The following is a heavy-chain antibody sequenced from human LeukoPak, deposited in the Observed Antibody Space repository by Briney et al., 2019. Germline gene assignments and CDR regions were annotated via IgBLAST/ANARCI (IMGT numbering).Heavy chain of an antibody. Sequence: PGGSLRLSCAASGLTFSSYAMNWVRQAPEKGLEWVSYISSSSSTIYYADSVKGRFTISRDNAKNSLYLQMNSLRAEDTAVYYCARENTMIDYAFDIWGQGTMVTVSS. V-gene: IGHV3-48*04. CDR3: ARENTMIDYAFDI. J-gene: IGHJ3*02. CDR1: GLTFSSYA. D-gene: IGHD3-22*01. CDR2: ISSSSSTI.